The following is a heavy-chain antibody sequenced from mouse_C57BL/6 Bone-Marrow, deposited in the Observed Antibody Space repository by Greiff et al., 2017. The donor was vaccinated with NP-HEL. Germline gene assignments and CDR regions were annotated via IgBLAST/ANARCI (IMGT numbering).Heavy chain of an antibody. D-gene: IGHD6-1*01. CDR1: GYTFSTSW. CDR2: IYPGDGDT. CDR3: ARGESWGAFFDY. J-gene: IGHJ2*01. Sequence: VKLVESGPELVKPGASVKIFCKASGYTFSTSWMNWMKQRPGKGLEWIGRIYPGDGDTHYSGNFEGKASLTADKSSNSAYMQLSSLTSEDSAVYFCARGESWGAFFDYWGQGTTLTVSS. V-gene: IGHV1-82*01.